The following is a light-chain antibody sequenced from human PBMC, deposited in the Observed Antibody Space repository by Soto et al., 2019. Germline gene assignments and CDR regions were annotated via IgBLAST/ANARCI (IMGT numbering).Light chain of an antibody. CDR3: QQYDASPIT. J-gene: IGKJ5*01. Sequence: IVFAQSPCTLSLSPGGRAALSCRGSQSVCRSYLAWYQQKPGQAPRLLISGISKRATGIPDRFSGGGSGTDFTLTISRLEPEDFALYICQQYDASPITFGQGTRLEIK. CDR1: QSVCRSY. CDR2: GIS. V-gene: IGKV3-20*01.